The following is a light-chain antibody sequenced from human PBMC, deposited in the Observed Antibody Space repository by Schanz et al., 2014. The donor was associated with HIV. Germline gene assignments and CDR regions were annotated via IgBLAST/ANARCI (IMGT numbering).Light chain of an antibody. CDR1: SSDVGSYNL. CDR2: DVS. Sequence: QSALTQPASVSGSPGQSITISCTGTSSDVGSYNLVSWYQQHPGKAPKLMIYDVSKRPSGVPDRFSGSQSGTSASLAITGLQAEDEGDYYCQSYDRSVGELVIGGGTKLTVL. V-gene: IGLV2-23*02. J-gene: IGLJ2*01. CDR3: QSYDRSVGELV.